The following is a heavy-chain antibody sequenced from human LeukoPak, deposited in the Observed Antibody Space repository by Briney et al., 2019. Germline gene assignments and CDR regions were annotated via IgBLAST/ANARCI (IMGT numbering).Heavy chain of an antibody. V-gene: IGHV1-18*01. CDR2: ISAYNGNT. D-gene: IGHD1-20*01. Sequence: GASVKVSCKASGYTFTSYGISWVRQALGQGLEWMGWISAYNGNTNYAQKLQGRVTMTTDTSTSTAYMELRSLRSDDTAVYYCARDLGITGTTRFDPWGQGTLVTVSS. CDR1: GYTFTSYG. J-gene: IGHJ5*02. CDR3: ARDLGITGTTRFDP.